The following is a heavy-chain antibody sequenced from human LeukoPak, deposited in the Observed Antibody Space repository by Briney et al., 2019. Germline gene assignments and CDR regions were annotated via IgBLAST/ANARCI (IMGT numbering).Heavy chain of an antibody. V-gene: IGHV1-69*13. D-gene: IGHD2-2*01. Sequence: SVKVSCKASGGTFSSYAISWVRQAPGQGLEWMGGIIPIFGTANYAQKFQGRVAITADESTSTAYMELSSLRSEDTAVYYCARARHIVVVPAADRRDAFDIWGQGTMVTVSS. CDR1: GGTFSSYA. J-gene: IGHJ3*02. CDR3: ARARHIVVVPAADRRDAFDI. CDR2: IIPIFGTA.